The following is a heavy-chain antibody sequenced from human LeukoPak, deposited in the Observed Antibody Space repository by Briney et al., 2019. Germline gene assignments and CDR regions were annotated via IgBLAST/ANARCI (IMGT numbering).Heavy chain of an antibody. CDR2: INGRGDNT. D-gene: IGHD2/OR15-2a*01. CDR1: GVIISSYA. J-gene: IGHJ5*02. Sequence: GSLRLSCAASGVIISSYAMSWVRQAPGKGLGWVSAINGRGDNTYYADFVKGRFTISRDNSKSTVYLQMNSLSTEDTAVYYCAKDRVSPGFNWFDPWGQGTLVTVSS. CDR3: AKDRVSPGFNWFDP. V-gene: IGHV3-23*01.